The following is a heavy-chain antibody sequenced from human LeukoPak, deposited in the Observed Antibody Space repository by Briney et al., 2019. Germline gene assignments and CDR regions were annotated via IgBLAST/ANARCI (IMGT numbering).Heavy chain of an antibody. V-gene: IGHV3-23*01. Sequence: GGSLRLSCAASGFTFSTYWMHWVRQAPGKGLEWVSAISGSGGSTYYADSVKGRFTISRDNSKNTLYLQMNSLRAEDTAVYYCAKVNTAMVFGLDYYYYGMDVWGQGTTVTVSS. J-gene: IGHJ6*02. D-gene: IGHD5-18*01. CDR3: AKVNTAMVFGLDYYYYGMDV. CDR1: GFTFSTYW. CDR2: ISGSGGST.